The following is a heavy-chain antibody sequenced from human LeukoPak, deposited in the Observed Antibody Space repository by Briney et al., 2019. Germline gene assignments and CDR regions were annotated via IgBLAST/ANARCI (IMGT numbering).Heavy chain of an antibody. Sequence: PGGSLRLSCAASGFTFSSYDMHWVRQATGKGLEWVSAIGTAGGTYYPGSVKGRFTISRENAKNSLYLQMNSLRAGDTAVYYCARGYCSSTSCYKGDGAFDIWGQGTMVTVSS. CDR1: GFTFSSYD. CDR2: IGTAGGT. CDR3: ARGYCSSTSCYKGDGAFDI. J-gene: IGHJ3*02. D-gene: IGHD2-2*02. V-gene: IGHV3-13*01.